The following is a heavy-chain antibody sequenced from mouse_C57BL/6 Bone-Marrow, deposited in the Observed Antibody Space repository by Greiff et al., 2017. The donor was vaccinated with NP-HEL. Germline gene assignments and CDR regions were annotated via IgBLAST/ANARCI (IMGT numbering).Heavy chain of an antibody. V-gene: IGHV1-20*01. CDR1: GYSFTGYF. Sequence: VQLKESGPELVKPGDSVKISCKASGYSFTGYFMNWVMQSHGKSLEWIGRINPYNGDTFYNQKFKGKATLTVDKSSSTAYMELSSLKSEDSAVYSCARGDYYYGDGWGQGTTLSVSS. J-gene: IGHJ2*01. CDR3: ARGDYYYGDG. D-gene: IGHD1-1*01. CDR2: INPYNGDT.